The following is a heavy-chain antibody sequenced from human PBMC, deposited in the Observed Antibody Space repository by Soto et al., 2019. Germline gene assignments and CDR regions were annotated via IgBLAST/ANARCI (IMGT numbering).Heavy chain of an antibody. CDR1: GFTFSSYW. CDR3: ARAPGFGDGYNHYYYGMDV. J-gene: IGHJ6*02. Sequence: PGGSLRLSCAASGFTFSSYWMHWVRQAPGKGLVWVSRINSDGSSTSYADSVKGRFTISRDNAKNTLYLQMNSLRAEDTAVYYCARAPGFGDGYNHYYYGMDVWGQGTTVTVSS. V-gene: IGHV3-74*01. D-gene: IGHD5-12*01. CDR2: INSDGSST.